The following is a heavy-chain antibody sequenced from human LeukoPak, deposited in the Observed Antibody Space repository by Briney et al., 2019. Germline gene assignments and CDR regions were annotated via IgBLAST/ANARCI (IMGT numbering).Heavy chain of an antibody. CDR1: GYTFTGYY. D-gene: IGHD6-19*01. CDR3: ARGPWLVPPLFDP. Sequence: ASVKVSCKASGYTFTGYYMHWVRQAPGQGLEWMGRINPNSGGTNYAQKFQGRVTMTRDTFISTAYMELSRLRSDDTAVYYCARGPWLVPPLFDPWGQGTLVTVSS. J-gene: IGHJ5*02. V-gene: IGHV1-2*06. CDR2: INPNSGGT.